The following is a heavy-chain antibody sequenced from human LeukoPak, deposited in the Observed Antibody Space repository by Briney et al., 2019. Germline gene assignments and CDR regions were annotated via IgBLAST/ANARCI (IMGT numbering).Heavy chain of an antibody. CDR2: FDPEDGET. J-gene: IGHJ4*02. D-gene: IGHD2-2*01. CDR3: ATSALGYCSSTSCHRDY. CDR1: GYTLTELS. Sequence: GASVKVSCKVSGYTLTELSMHWVRRAPGKGLEWMGGFDPEDGETIYAQKFQGRVTMTEDTSTDTAYMELSSLRSEDTAVYYCATSALGYCSSTSCHRDYWGQGTLVTVSS. V-gene: IGHV1-24*01.